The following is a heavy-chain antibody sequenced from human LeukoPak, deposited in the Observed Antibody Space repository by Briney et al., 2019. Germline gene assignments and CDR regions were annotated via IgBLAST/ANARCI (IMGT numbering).Heavy chain of an antibody. J-gene: IGHJ5*02. Sequence: ASVKVSCKASGYTFTGYYMHWVRQAPGQGLEWMGWINPNSGGTNYAQKFQGRVTMTRDTYISTAYMELSRLRSDDTAVYYCARLPIVVVPAAQGDNWFDPWGQGNLFTVS. CDR1: GYTFTGYY. CDR3: ARLPIVVVPAAQGDNWFDP. CDR2: INPNSGGT. D-gene: IGHD2-2*01. V-gene: IGHV1-2*02.